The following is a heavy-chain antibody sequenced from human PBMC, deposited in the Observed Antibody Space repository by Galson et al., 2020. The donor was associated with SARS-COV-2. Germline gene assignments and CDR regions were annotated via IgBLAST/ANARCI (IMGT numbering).Heavy chain of an antibody. CDR2: IYYSGST. J-gene: IGHJ6*02. CDR3: ARVGGYSYETYYHNGMDV. CDR1: GGSINSHY. D-gene: IGHD5-18*01. Sequence: PSETLSLTCTVSGGSINSHYWSWTRLPPGKGLEWIGYIYYSGSTNYNPSLKGRVTISQDTSKNQFSLKLSSVTAADTAIYYCARVGGYSYETYYHNGMDVWGQGTTVTVSS. V-gene: IGHV4-59*11.